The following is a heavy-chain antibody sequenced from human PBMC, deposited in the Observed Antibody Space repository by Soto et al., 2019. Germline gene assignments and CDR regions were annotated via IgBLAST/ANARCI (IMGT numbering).Heavy chain of an antibody. CDR3: ARHSRVGMVRGVIGYYYMDV. CDR2: IYYSGST. D-gene: IGHD3-10*01. J-gene: IGHJ6*03. CDR1: GGSISSYY. V-gene: IGHV4-59*08. Sequence: SETLSLTCTVSGGSISSYYWSWIRQPPGKGLEWIGYIYYSGSTNYNPSLKSRVTISVDTSKNQFSLKLSSVTAADTAVYYCARHSRVGMVRGVIGYYYMDVWGKGTTVTVSS.